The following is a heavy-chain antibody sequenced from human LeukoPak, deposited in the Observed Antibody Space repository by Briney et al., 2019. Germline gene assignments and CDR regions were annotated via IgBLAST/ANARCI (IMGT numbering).Heavy chain of an antibody. J-gene: IGHJ4*02. CDR3: ARDGYNSAPFDF. CDR2: IYTSGST. V-gene: IGHV4-4*07. D-gene: IGHD5-24*01. CDR1: GGSISSYY. Sequence: SETLSLTCTVSGGSISSYYWSWIRQPAGKGLEWIGRIYTSGSTNYNPSLKSRVTMSVDTSKNQVSLKITSVTAADTAIYYCARDGYNSAPFDFWGPGTLVTVSS.